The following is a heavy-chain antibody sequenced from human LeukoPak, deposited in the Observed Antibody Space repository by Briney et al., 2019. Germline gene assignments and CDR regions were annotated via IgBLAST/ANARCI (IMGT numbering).Heavy chain of an antibody. Sequence: GRSLRLSCAASGFTFSSYAVHWVRQAPGKGLEWVAVISYDGSDKYYADSVKGRFTFSRDNSKNTLYLQMNSLRAEDTAVYYCARDRGWLQFSYFDYWGQGTLVTVSS. J-gene: IGHJ4*02. CDR1: GFTFSSYA. CDR2: ISYDGSDK. V-gene: IGHV3-30-3*01. D-gene: IGHD5-24*01. CDR3: ARDRGWLQFSYFDY.